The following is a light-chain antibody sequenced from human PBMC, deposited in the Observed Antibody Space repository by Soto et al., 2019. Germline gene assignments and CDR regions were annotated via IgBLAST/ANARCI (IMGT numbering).Light chain of an antibody. CDR1: QSVGCW. V-gene: IGKV1-5*01. Sequence: DIQLTQSPSTLSASVGDRVSITCWASQSVGCWVAWHQKKPGKAPKLLIFDGTYLESGVPSRFSGSGSGTEFTFTINDLQQDVSATYYCQQYESNSEAFGQGTKV. CDR3: QQYESNSEA. J-gene: IGKJ1*01. CDR2: DGT.